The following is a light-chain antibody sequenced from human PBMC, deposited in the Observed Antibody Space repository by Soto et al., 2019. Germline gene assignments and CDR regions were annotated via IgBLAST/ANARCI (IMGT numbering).Light chain of an antibody. Sequence: IVMTQSPDSLAVSLGERATINCKSSLSVLYSSNNKNYLAWYQQKPGQPPKLLIYWASTRQSGVPDRFSGSGSGTDFTLTISSLQAEDVAVYYCQQYYSVPPTFGQGTKVDIK. CDR3: QQYYSVPPT. J-gene: IGKJ1*01. V-gene: IGKV4-1*01. CDR2: WAS. CDR1: LSVLYSSNNKNY.